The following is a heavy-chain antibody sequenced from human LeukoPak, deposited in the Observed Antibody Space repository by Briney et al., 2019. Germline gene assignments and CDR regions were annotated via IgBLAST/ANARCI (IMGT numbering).Heavy chain of an antibody. J-gene: IGHJ4*02. D-gene: IGHD6-13*01. CDR1: GFIFSSYW. CDR3: AKDKVPDSRWQVDY. CDR2: INQDGSEK. Sequence: GGSLRLSCAASGFIFSSYWMTWVRQAPGKGLEWVANINQDGSEKYYVDSVKGRFTISRDNSKNTLYLQMNNLRAEDTAIYYCAKDKVPDSRWQVDYWGQGTLVTVSS. V-gene: IGHV3-7*03.